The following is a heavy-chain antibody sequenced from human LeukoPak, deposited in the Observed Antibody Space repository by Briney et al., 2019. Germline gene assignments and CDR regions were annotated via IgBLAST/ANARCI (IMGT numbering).Heavy chain of an antibody. CDR2: IYPGDSDT. CDR1: GYSFTSYW. CDR3: ARLLYSSGGTGFDY. V-gene: IGHV5-51*01. Sequence: GESPKISCKGSGYSFTSYWIGWVRQMPGKGLEWMGIIYPGDSDTRYSPSFQGRVTISADKSISTAYLQWSSLKGSDTAMYFWARLLYSSGGTGFDYWGQGTLVTVSS. J-gene: IGHJ4*02. D-gene: IGHD6-19*01.